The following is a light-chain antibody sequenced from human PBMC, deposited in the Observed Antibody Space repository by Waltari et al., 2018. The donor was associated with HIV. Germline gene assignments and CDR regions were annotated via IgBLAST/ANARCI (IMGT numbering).Light chain of an antibody. V-gene: IGLV2-23*02. CDR3: NSYATGSAWV. J-gene: IGLJ3*02. CDR1: SSDVGSYNL. CDR2: EVT. Sequence: QSALTQPASVSGSPGQSITISCPGTSSDVGSYNLFSWYQQHPGKAPKLMIYEVTKRPSGVSNRFSGSKSGNTASLTISGLQAEDEADYYCNSYATGSAWVFGGGTKLTVL.